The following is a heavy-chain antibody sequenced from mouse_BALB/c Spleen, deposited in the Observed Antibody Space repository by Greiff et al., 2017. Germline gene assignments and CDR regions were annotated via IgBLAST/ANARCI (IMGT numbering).Heavy chain of an antibody. CDR1: GFTFSSYT. CDR3: TRDRDGYYLFDY. D-gene: IGHD2-3*01. J-gene: IGHJ2*01. CDR2: ISSGGSYT. V-gene: IGHV5-6-4*01. Sequence: EVNLVESGGGLVKPGGSLKLSCAASGFTFSSYTMSWVRQTPEKRLEWVATISSGGSYTYYPDSVKGRFTISRDNAKNTLYLQMSSLKSEDTAMYYCTRDRDGYYLFDYWGQGTTLTVSS.